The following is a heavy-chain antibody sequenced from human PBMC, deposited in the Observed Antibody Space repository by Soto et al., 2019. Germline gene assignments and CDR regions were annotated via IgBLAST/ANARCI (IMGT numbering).Heavy chain of an antibody. CDR1: GFTFSNAW. CDR3: TTASADNYDFWSGYFS. CDR2: VKSKADGGTT. Sequence: GGSLRLSCAASGFTFSNAWMTWVRQAPGKGLEWVGRVKSKADGGTTDYAAPVKGRFTISRDDSKNSLHLQMNSLKTEDTGVYYCTTASADNYDFWSGYFSWGQGTLVTVSS. J-gene: IGHJ4*02. D-gene: IGHD3-3*01. V-gene: IGHV3-15*01.